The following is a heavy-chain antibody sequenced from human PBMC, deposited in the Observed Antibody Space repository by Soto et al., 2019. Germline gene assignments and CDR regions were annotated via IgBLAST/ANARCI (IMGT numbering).Heavy chain of an antibody. J-gene: IGHJ4*02. CDR3: ARLGGSYAVPHFDY. CDR1: GGTISSGNYY. V-gene: IGHV4-30-4*01. D-gene: IGHD1-26*01. Sequence: SETLSLTCTVSGGTISSGNYYWSWIRQPPGKGLEWIGFISYSGTTHYSASLRSRVSISVDTSKNQFSLDLSSVIAADTAVYYCARLGGSYAVPHFDYWGQGTLVT. CDR2: ISYSGTT.